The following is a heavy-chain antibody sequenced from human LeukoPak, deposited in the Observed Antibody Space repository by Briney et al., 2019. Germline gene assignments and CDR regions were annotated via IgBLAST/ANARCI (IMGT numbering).Heavy chain of an antibody. Sequence: GGSLRLSCAASGFSFSRYSMNWVRQAPGRGLEWVSSISSTSTYIDYADSVKGRFTISRDAKNSLFLQMDSLRAEDTAVYYCARDPPSRGTRYFDYWGQGTLVTVSS. CDR2: ISSTSTYI. CDR1: GFSFSRYS. V-gene: IGHV3-21*01. CDR3: ARDPPSRGTRYFDY. J-gene: IGHJ4*02. D-gene: IGHD3-16*01.